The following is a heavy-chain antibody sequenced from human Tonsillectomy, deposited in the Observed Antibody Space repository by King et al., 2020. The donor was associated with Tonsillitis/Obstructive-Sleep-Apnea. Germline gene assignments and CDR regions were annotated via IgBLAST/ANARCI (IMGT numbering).Heavy chain of an antibody. Sequence: VQLQQWGAGLLKPSETLSLTCAVYGGSFSGYYWSWIRQPPGKGLEWIGEINHSGSTNYNPSLKSRVTISVDTSKNQFSLKLRSVTAADTAVYYCARGQLGYCSSTSCQDAFDIWGQGTMVTVSS. J-gene: IGHJ3*02. V-gene: IGHV4-34*01. CDR3: ARGQLGYCSSTSCQDAFDI. CDR2: INHSGST. CDR1: GGSFSGYY. D-gene: IGHD2-2*01.